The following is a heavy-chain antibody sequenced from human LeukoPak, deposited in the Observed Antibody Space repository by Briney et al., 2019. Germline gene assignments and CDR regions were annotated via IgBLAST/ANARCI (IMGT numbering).Heavy chain of an antibody. D-gene: IGHD2-21*02. J-gene: IGHJ4*02. CDR1: GFTFSSYA. CDR2: TNSSGRTI. CDR3: ARGKDVVVTALDY. Sequence: GGSLRLSCAASGFTFSSYAMNWVRQAPGQGLEWISYTNSSGRTINYAASVKGRFTISRDNAKNSLYLQMNSLRAEDTAVYYCARGKDVVVTALDYWGQGTLVTVSS. V-gene: IGHV3-48*03.